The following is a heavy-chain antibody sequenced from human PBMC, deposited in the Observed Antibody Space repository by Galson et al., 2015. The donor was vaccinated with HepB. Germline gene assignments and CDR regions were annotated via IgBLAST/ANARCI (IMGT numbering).Heavy chain of an antibody. CDR2: IDWDDDK. CDR3: ARMDGGYGVRDAFDI. Sequence: PALVKPTQTLTLTCTFSGFSLSTSGMCVSWIRQPPGKALEWLALIDWDDDKYYSTSLKTRLTISKDTSKNQVVLTMTNMDPVDTATYYCARMDGGYGVRDAFDIWGQGTMVTVSS. D-gene: IGHD5-12*01. V-gene: IGHV2-70*01. CDR1: GFSLSTSGMC. J-gene: IGHJ3*02.